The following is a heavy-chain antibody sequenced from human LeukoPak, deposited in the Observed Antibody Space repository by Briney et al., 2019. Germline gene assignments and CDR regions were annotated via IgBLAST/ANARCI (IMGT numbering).Heavy chain of an antibody. CDR1: GFTFSSYW. J-gene: IGHJ4*02. V-gene: IGHV3-7*04. CDR3: ARGFVYDSSGPYFDY. Sequence: GGAVRLSCAASGFTFSSYWMSWVRQAPGKGLEWVANINQDGSEKYYVDSVKGRFTISRDNAKNSLYLQMNSLRAEDTAVYFCARGFVYDSSGPYFDYWGQGTLVTVSP. CDR2: INQDGSEK. D-gene: IGHD3-22*01.